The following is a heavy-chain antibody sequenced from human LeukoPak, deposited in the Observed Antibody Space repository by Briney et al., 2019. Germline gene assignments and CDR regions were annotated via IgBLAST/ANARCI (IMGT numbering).Heavy chain of an antibody. J-gene: IGHJ3*02. Sequence: GGSLRLSCAASGFTFSSYSMNWVRQAPGKGLEWVSSISSSSSYIYYADSVKGRFTISRDNAKNSLYLQMNSLRAEDTAVYYCARIFSGSYFDAFDIWGQGTMVTVSS. V-gene: IGHV3-21*01. D-gene: IGHD1-26*01. CDR1: GFTFSSYS. CDR2: ISSSSSYI. CDR3: ARIFSGSYFDAFDI.